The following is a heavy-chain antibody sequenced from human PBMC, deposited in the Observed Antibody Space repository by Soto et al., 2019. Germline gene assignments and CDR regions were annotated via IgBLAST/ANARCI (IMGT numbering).Heavy chain of an antibody. CDR3: AEVSHIVVVVAAQIGYFDY. CDR2: ISGSGGST. Sequence: EVQLLESGGGLVQPGGSLRLSCAASGFTFSSYAMSWVRQAPGKGLEWVSAISGSGGSTYYADSVKGRFTISRDNSKNTLDLQMNSLRAEDTAVYYCAEVSHIVVVVAAQIGYFDYWGQGTLVTVSS. D-gene: IGHD2-15*01. V-gene: IGHV3-23*01. CDR1: GFTFSSYA. J-gene: IGHJ4*02.